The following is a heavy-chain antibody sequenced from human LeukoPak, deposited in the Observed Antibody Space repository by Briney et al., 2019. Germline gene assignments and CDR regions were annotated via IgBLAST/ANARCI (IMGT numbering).Heavy chain of an antibody. Sequence: GGSLRLSCAASGFTFSSYSMNWVRQAPGRGLEWVSSISSSSSYIYYADSVKGRFTISRDNAKNSLYLQMNSLRAEDTAVYYCARDPTYSGSYSYYFDYWGQGTLVTVSS. J-gene: IGHJ4*02. D-gene: IGHD1-26*01. CDR1: GFTFSSYS. CDR2: ISSSSSYI. V-gene: IGHV3-21*01. CDR3: ARDPTYSGSYSYYFDY.